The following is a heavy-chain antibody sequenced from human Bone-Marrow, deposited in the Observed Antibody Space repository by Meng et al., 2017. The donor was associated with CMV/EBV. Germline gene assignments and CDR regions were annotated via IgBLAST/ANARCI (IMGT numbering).Heavy chain of an antibody. D-gene: IGHD3-3*01. Sequence: GGSLRLACAASGFTFTNHWMTWVGKALGKGQEWVADIMEDGSQKYYVASGKGRFTISRDNAKNSLQLQMNSLRADDTAVYYGARDPAGTYYDFWSGYYGMDVWGQGTTVTVSS. CDR1: GFTFTNHW. J-gene: IGHJ6*02. CDR3: ARDPAGTYYDFWSGYYGMDV. V-gene: IGHV3-7*01. CDR2: IMEDGSQK.